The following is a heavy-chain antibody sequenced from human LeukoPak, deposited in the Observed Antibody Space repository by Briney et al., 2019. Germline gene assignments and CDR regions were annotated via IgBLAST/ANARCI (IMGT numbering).Heavy chain of an antibody. CDR2: INHSGST. CDR3: ARAYGYQLAPLG. Sequence: SETLSLTCAVSGGSFSGYYWSWVRQPPGKGLEWIGEINHSGSTNYNPSLKSRVTISLDTSKNQFSLKLSSVTAADTAVYYCARAYGYQLAPLGWGQGTLVTVSS. D-gene: IGHD2-2*01. CDR1: GGSFSGYY. J-gene: IGHJ4*02. V-gene: IGHV4-34*01.